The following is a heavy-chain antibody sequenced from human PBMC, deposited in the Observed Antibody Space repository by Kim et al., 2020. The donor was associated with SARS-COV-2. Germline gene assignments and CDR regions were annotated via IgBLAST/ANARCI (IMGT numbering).Heavy chain of an antibody. CDR1: GGSISSSSYY. D-gene: IGHD6-13*01. CDR3: ARGLTGGVSSWLIPLYYYGMDV. V-gene: IGHV4-39*07. CDR2: IYYSGST. Sequence: SETLSLTCTVSGGSISSSSYYWGWIRQPPGKGLEWIGSIYYSGSTYYNPSLKSRVTISVDTSKNQFSLKLSSVTAADTAVYYCARGLTGGVSSWLIPLYYYGMDVWGQGTTVTVSS. J-gene: IGHJ6*02.